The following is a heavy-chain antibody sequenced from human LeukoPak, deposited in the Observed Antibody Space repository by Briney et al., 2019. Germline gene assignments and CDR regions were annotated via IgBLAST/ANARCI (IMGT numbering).Heavy chain of an antibody. J-gene: IGHJ3*02. CDR3: ARDPQYYGSGSFHADAFDI. D-gene: IGHD3-10*01. Sequence: SETLSLTCTVSGGSISSSSYYWGWIRQPPGKGLEWIGSIYYSGSTYYNPSLKSRVTISVDTSKNQFSLKLSSVTAADTAVYYCARDPQYYGSGSFHADAFDIWGQGTMVTVSS. V-gene: IGHV4-39*07. CDR2: IYYSGST. CDR1: GGSISSSSYY.